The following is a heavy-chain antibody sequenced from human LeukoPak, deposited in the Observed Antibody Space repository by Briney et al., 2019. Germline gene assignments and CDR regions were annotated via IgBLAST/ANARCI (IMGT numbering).Heavy chain of an antibody. Sequence: GESLSLSCAASGFTFSSYEMNWVRQAPGKGLEWVSSIRSSGSPIYYADSVKGRFTISRDNTKNSLYLQMNSLRDEDTAVYYCARVVYHFDSWGQGTLVTVSS. J-gene: IGHJ4*02. D-gene: IGHD2-8*02. CDR3: ARVVYHFDS. CDR2: IRSSGSPI. V-gene: IGHV3-48*03. CDR1: GFTFSSYE.